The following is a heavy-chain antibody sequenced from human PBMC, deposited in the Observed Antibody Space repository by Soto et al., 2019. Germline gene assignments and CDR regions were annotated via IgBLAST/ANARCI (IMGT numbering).Heavy chain of an antibody. CDR2: IYSGGAT. D-gene: IGHD3-16*01. CDR3: ASGTGGSRRLDP. CDR1: GFIVSNNS. V-gene: IGHV3-53*02. Sequence: EVQLVETGGGLIQPGGSLSLSCEVSGFIVSNNSITWIRQAPGKGLEWVSIIYSGGATSYADSVKGRFTISRDNSKNTVYLQMNNLRAEDTAVYYCASGTGGSRRLDPWGQGTIVAVSS. J-gene: IGHJ5*02.